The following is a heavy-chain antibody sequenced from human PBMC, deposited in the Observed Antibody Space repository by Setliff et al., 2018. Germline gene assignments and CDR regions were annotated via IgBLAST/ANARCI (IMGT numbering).Heavy chain of an antibody. CDR1: GYIFTNYW. CDR2: IYPRDSDT. CDR3: ARGRRDGYKAGFDP. D-gene: IGHD5-12*01. V-gene: IGHV5-51*01. J-gene: IGHJ5*02. Sequence: GESLKISCKASGYIFTNYWIGWVRQMPGKGLELMGIIYPRDSDTRYSPSFQGQVTISADKSITTAYLQWSRLKVSDSGIHYCARGRRDGYKAGFDPWGQGTLVTVSS.